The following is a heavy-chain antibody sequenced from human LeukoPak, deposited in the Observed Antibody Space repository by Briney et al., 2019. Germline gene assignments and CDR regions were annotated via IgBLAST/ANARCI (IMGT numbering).Heavy chain of an antibody. D-gene: IGHD3-22*01. CDR3: ARVGVVVVITSCDY. CDR2: ISAYNGNT. J-gene: IGHJ4*02. Sequence: ASVKVSCKASGYTFTSYGISWVRQAPGQGLEWMGWISAYNGNTNSAQKLQGRVTMTTDTSTGTAYMELRSLRSDDTAVYYCARVGVVVVITSCDYWGQGTLVTVSS. V-gene: IGHV1-18*01. CDR1: GYTFTSYG.